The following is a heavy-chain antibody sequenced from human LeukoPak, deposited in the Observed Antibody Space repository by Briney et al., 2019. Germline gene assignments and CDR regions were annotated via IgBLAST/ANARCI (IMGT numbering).Heavy chain of an antibody. V-gene: IGHV1-3*01. Sequence: ASVTVSCTASGYTFTSYAMHWVRQAPGQRLEWMGWINAGNGNTKYSQKFQGRVTITRDTSASTAYMELSSLRSEDTAVYYCARGLMSGTTFNYWGQGTLVTVSS. CDR2: INAGNGNT. D-gene: IGHD1-7*01. CDR3: ARGLMSGTTFNY. J-gene: IGHJ4*02. CDR1: GYTFTSYA.